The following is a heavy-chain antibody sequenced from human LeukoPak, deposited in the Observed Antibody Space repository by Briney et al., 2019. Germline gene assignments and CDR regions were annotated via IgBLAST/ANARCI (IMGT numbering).Heavy chain of an antibody. J-gene: IGHJ4*02. Sequence: GGSLRLSCAASGFTVSTNYMSWVRQAPGKGLEWVSVIYSDGRTYYADSVKGRFTISRDNSKNTLYLQMNSLRVEDTAVYYCARVLNYYDSSGYYFSYWGQGTLVTVSS. V-gene: IGHV3-53*05. D-gene: IGHD3-22*01. CDR2: IYSDGRT. CDR3: ARVLNYYDSSGYYFSY. CDR1: GFTVSTNY.